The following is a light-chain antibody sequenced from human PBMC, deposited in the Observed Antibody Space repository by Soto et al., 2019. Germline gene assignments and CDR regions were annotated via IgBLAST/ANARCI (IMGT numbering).Light chain of an antibody. CDR1: RSVSSSY. CDR3: QQYSSSYDTSLYT. Sequence: IFLTLVPSPPSLSPGGRATLSCPARRSVSSSYLAWYQQKPGQAPRLLVYGSYHRATGIADRFSGSGSGTDFTLTISRLEPEDFAVYYCQQYSSSYDTSLYTFGQGTKVDIK. CDR2: GSY. J-gene: IGKJ2*01. V-gene: IGKV3-20*01.